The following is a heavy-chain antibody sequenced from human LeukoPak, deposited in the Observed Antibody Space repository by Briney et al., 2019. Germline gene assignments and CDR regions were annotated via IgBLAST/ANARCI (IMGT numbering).Heavy chain of an antibody. CDR2: IRSKAYGGTT. CDR1: GFTFGDYA. Sequence: GGSLRLSCTASGFTFGDYAMSWFRQAPGKWLEWVGFIRSKAYGGTTEYAASVKGRFTISRDDSKSIAYLQMNSLKTEDTAVYYCTRAVRYDILTGYYYFDYWGQGTLVTVSS. V-gene: IGHV3-49*03. D-gene: IGHD3-9*01. J-gene: IGHJ4*02. CDR3: TRAVRYDILTGYYYFDY.